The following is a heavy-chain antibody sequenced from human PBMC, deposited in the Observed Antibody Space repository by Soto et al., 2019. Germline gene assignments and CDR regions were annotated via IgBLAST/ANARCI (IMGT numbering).Heavy chain of an antibody. Sequence: QVQLVQSGAEVKKPGASVKVSCKASGYTFTSYGISWVRQAPGQGLEWMGWISAYNGHTNYAQKLQGRVTRTTDTSTRTAYMELRSLRSDDTAVYYCARPTNSSSWYKAGFDPWGQGTLVTVSS. D-gene: IGHD6-13*01. CDR1: GYTFTSYG. J-gene: IGHJ5*02. V-gene: IGHV1-18*04. CDR2: ISAYNGHT. CDR3: ARPTNSSSWYKAGFDP.